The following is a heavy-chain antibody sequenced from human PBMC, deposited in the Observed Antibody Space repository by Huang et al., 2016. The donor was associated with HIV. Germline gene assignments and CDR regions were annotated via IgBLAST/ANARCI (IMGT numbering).Heavy chain of an antibody. CDR2: FDPEIGET. Sequence: QVQLVQSRAEVKKPGASVKVSCKVSEYTLTEVSIHWVRQPPGKGLEGMGGFDPEIGETIYAQKCKGRDTRTEDTSTETAFMELSGLRPEDTAVYYCATGFDVFFDFWGQGTLVTVSS. J-gene: IGHJ4*02. D-gene: IGHD3-9*01. V-gene: IGHV1-24*01. CDR1: EYTLTEVS. CDR3: ATGFDVFFDF.